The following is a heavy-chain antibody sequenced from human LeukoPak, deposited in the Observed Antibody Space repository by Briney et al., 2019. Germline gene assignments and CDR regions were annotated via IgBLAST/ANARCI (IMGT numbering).Heavy chain of an antibody. CDR3: ARHRSSGYPFDY. V-gene: IGHV4-59*08. J-gene: IGHJ4*02. Sequence: PSETLSLTCTVSGGSISGYYWSWIRQPPGKGLEWIAYIYYSGSTNYNPSLKSRVTISVDTSKNQFSLKLSSVTAADTAVYYCARHRSSGYPFDYWGQGTLVTVSS. D-gene: IGHD3-22*01. CDR1: GGSISGYY. CDR2: IYYSGST.